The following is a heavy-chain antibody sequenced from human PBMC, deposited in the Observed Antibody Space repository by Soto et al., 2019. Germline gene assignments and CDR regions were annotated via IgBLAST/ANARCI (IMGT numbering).Heavy chain of an antibody. CDR1: GFTFSSYA. V-gene: IGHV3-23*01. CDR3: AKSTRVTTDALYM. Sequence: GGSLRLSCAASGFTFSSYAMSWVRQAPGKGLEWVSAISGSGTSTYYADSVKGRFTISRDNSQKTLFLQMNSLRADDTAVYYCAKSTRVTTDALYMWVQGTMVPVSS. CDR2: ISGSGTST. D-gene: IGHD1-1*01. J-gene: IGHJ3*02.